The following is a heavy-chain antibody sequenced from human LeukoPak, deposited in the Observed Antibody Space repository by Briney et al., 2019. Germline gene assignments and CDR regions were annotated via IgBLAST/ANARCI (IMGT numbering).Heavy chain of an antibody. CDR3: ARVCGDGYTDY. Sequence: SETLSLTCAVSGGSISSGGYSWSWIRQPPGKGLEWIGYIYHSGSTYYNPSLKSRVTISVDRSKNQFSLKLSSVTAADTAVYYCARVCGDGYTDYWGQGTLVTASS. V-gene: IGHV4-30-2*01. CDR1: GGSISSGGYS. CDR2: IYHSGST. D-gene: IGHD5-24*01. J-gene: IGHJ4*02.